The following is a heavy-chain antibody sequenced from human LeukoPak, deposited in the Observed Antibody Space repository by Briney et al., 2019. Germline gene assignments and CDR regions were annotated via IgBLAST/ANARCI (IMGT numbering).Heavy chain of an antibody. CDR3: AKGSVNYDILTGSYFDY. CDR2: ISGSGENT. CDR1: GFTFNTYA. D-gene: IGHD3-9*01. J-gene: IGHJ4*02. Sequence: PRGSLRLSCAASGFTFNTYAMNWVRQAPGKGLEWVSSISGSGENTYYADSVKGRFTISRDNSKNTLSLQMNSLRAEDTAVYYCAKGSVNYDILTGSYFDYWGQGTLVTVSS. V-gene: IGHV3-23*01.